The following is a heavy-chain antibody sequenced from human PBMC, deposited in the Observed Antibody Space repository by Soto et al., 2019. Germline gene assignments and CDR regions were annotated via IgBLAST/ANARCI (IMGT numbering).Heavy chain of an antibody. CDR2: IKEDGSEK. V-gene: IGHV3-7*03. CDR1: GLTFSSYW. J-gene: IGHJ4*02. D-gene: IGHD4-17*01. Sequence: PGGSLRLSCAASGLTFSSYWMSWVRQAPGKGLEWVANIKEDGSEKYYVDSVKGRFTISRDNAKDSLYLQMNSLRAEDTAVYYCASVDYDFDYWGQGTLVTVS. CDR3: ASVDYDFDY.